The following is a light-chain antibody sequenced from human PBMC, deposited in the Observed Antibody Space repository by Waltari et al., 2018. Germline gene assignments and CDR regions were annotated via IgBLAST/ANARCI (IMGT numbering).Light chain of an antibody. Sequence: QSVLAQPASVSGSLGQSITISCTGTSSDIGAYDFVSWYQQNPGKAPKVLISEVNNRPSGVSSRFSGSKSGNTASLTISGLRPEDEADDYCSSYTSSNAFVVFGGGTKLTVL. V-gene: IGLV2-14*01. CDR1: SSDIGAYDF. CDR3: SSYTSSNAFVV. J-gene: IGLJ2*01. CDR2: EVN.